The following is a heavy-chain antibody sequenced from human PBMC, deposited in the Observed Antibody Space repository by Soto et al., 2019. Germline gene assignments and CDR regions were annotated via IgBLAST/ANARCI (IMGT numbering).Heavy chain of an antibody. CDR3: ARTSTSGTGFDY. V-gene: IGHV4-4*02. CDR2: VYHSGST. CDR1: GGSISTSNW. Sequence: QVQLQESGPGLVKPSGTLSLTCAVSGGSISTSNWWSWVRQPPGKGLEWIGEVYHSGSTNYNPSFKSRVATSVDTSKSQFSLKLNSVTAADTALYFCARTSTSGTGFDYWGQGSLVTVSS. D-gene: IGHD1-1*01. J-gene: IGHJ4*02.